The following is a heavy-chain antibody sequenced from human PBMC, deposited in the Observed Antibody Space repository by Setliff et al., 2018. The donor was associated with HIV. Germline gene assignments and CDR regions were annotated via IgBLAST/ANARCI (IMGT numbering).Heavy chain of an antibody. V-gene: IGHV1-69*01. CDR1: GGTFNNYA. D-gene: IGHD3-3*01. CDR2: IIPLFGTT. J-gene: IGHJ4*02. CDR3: AREGVPTVDEEWYYFDQ. Sequence: VKVSCKASGGTFNNYAISWVRQAPGQGLEWVGGIIPLFGTTNYAQKFQGRVTITADESTNTAHMELNSLRSIDTAMYYCAREGVPTVDEEWYYFDQWGQGTLVTVSS.